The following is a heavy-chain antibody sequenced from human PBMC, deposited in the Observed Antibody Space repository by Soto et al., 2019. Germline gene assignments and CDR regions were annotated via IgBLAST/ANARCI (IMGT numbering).Heavy chain of an antibody. V-gene: IGHV3-7*01. Sequence: PGGSLRLSCAASGFTFSSYWMSWVRQAPGKGLEWVANIKQDGSEKYYVDSVKGRFTISRDNAKNSLYLQMNSLRAEDTAVYYCARGIAAAGSSVWFDPWGQGTLVTVSS. J-gene: IGHJ5*02. CDR1: GFTFSSYW. CDR2: IKQDGSEK. D-gene: IGHD6-13*01. CDR3: ARGIAAAGSSVWFDP.